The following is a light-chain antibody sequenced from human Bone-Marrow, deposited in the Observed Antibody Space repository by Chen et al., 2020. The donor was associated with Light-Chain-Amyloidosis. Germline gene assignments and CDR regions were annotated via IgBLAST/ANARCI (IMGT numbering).Light chain of an antibody. CDR1: NSNMGLNY. Sequence: QSVLKQPPSVSAAPGKTVTISCSGSNSNMGLNYVSWYQQLPGTSPKLLIDANNLRPSGIPDRFSASKAVTSATLGIAVLQTGDESDYYCATGDSSLTVWMFGGGTKLTVL. CDR3: ATGDSSLTVWM. CDR2: ANN. J-gene: IGLJ3*02. V-gene: IGLV1-51*02.